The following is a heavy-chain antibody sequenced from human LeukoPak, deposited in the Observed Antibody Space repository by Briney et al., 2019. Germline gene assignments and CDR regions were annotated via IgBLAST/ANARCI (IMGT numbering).Heavy chain of an antibody. D-gene: IGHD5-12*01. J-gene: IGHJ4*02. CDR1: GGSISSYY. CDR2: IYTSEST. CDR3: ARVDEGGYDSSYYFDY. Sequence: SETLSLTCTVSGGSISSYYWSWIRQPAGKGLEWIGRIYTSESTNYNPSLKSRVTMSVDTSKNQFSLRLSSVTAADTAVYYCARVDEGGYDSSYYFDYWGQGTLVTVSS. V-gene: IGHV4-4*07.